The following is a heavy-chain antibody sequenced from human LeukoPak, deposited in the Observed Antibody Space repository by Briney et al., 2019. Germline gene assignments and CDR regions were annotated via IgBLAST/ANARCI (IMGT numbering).Heavy chain of an antibody. CDR3: ARDPEYD. D-gene: IGHD3-3*01. Sequence: HPGRSLRLSCAASGFTFSSYGMHWVRQAPGKGLEWVAVISYDGINKYYADSVKGRFTISRDNSKNNVYLQMNSLRAEDTAIYYCARDPEYDWGQGTLVTVSS. CDR1: GFTFSSYG. V-gene: IGHV3-30*03. J-gene: IGHJ4*02. CDR2: ISYDGINK.